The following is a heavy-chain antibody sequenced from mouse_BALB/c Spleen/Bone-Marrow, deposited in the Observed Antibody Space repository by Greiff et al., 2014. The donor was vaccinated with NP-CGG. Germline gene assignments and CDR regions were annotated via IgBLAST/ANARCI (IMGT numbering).Heavy chain of an antibody. V-gene: IGHV1S137*01. J-gene: IGHJ2*01. Sequence: QVQLKHSGAELVRPGVSVKISCKGSGYTFTDYAMHWVKQSHAKSLEWIGVISTYYGDASYNQKFKGKATMTVDKSSSTAYMVLARLTSEDSAIYYCAREGNGNLDYWGQGTTLTVSS. CDR1: GYTFTDYA. CDR2: ISTYYGDA. D-gene: IGHD2-1*01. CDR3: AREGNGNLDY.